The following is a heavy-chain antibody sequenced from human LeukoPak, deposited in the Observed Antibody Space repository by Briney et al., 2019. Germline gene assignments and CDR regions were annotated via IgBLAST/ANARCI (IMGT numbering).Heavy chain of an antibody. J-gene: IGHJ5*02. V-gene: IGHV1-3*01. CDR1: GYTFTSYA. CDR2: INAGNGNT. Sequence: ASVKVSCKASGYTFTSYAMHWVRQAPGQRLEWMGWINAGNGNTKYSQKFQGRVTITRDTSASTAYMELSSLRSKDTAVYYCARIIAVAVFDPWGQGTLVTVSS. CDR3: ARIIAVAVFDP. D-gene: IGHD6-19*01.